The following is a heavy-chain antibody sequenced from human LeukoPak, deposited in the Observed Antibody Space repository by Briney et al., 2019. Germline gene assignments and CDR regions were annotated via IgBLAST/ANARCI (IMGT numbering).Heavy chain of an antibody. J-gene: IGHJ4*02. V-gene: IGHV4-59*01. CDR3: ARAGHSGSYGGYFDY. D-gene: IGHD1-26*01. Sequence: LSETLSLTCTVSGGSISSYYWSWIRQPPGKGLEWIGYIYYSGSTNYNPSLKSRVTISVDTSKNQFSLKLSSVTAADTAVYYCARAGHSGSYGGYFDYWGQGTLVTVSS. CDR2: IYYSGST. CDR1: GGSISSYY.